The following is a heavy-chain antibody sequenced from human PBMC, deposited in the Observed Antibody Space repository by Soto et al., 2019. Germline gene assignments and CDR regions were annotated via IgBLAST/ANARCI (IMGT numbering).Heavy chain of an antibody. J-gene: IGHJ4*02. CDR2: ISAHNGNT. CDR1: GYTFTSYG. Sequence: QVHLVQSGAEVKKPGASVKVSCKASGYTFTSYGITWGRQAPGQGLEWMGWISAHNGNTDYAQTRQGRVIVTRDTSTSTAYMQLRSLISDDSAVYYCARGRYGDYWGQGARVPVSS. CDR3: ARGRYGDY. V-gene: IGHV1-18*01. D-gene: IGHD1-1*01.